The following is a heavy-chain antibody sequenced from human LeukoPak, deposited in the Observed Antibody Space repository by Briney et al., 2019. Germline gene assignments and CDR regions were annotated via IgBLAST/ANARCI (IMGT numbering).Heavy chain of an antibody. J-gene: IGHJ4*02. V-gene: IGHV3-30*18. D-gene: IGHD4-23*01. CDR2: ISYDGSNK. CDR1: GFTFSSYG. Sequence: GGSLRLSCAASGFTFSSYGMHWVRQAPGKGLGWVAVISYDGSNKYYADSVKGRFTISRDNSKNTLYLQMNSLRAEDTAVYYCAKMGNYYFDYWGQGTLVTVSS. CDR3: AKMGNYYFDY.